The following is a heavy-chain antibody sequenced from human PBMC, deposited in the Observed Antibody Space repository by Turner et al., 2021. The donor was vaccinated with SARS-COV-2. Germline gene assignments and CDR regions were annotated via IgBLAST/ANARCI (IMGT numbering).Heavy chain of an antibody. Sequence: EVQPLQSGAEVKKPGATVKISCKVSGYTFTDYYMHWVQQAHGKGLEWMVLVDSEDGETIYAEKCQGRVTITADTSTDTAYMELSSLRSEDTAVYYCATDEAAMVRGVIPYYYDGMDVWGQGTTFTVSS. J-gene: IGHJ6*02. V-gene: IGHV1-69-2*01. CDR3: ATDEAAMVRGVIPYYYDGMDV. CDR1: GYTFTDYY. D-gene: IGHD3-10*01. CDR2: VDSEDGET.